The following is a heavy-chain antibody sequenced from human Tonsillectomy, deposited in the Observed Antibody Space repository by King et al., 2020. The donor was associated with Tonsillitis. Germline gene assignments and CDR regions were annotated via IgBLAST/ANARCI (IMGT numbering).Heavy chain of an antibody. D-gene: IGHD6-13*01. J-gene: IGHJ3*02. V-gene: IGHV5-51*03. CDR2: IYPGDSDT. Sequence: EGQLVQSGAEVKKPGESLKISCKGSGYSFTSYWSGWVRQMPGKGLEGMGIIYPGDSDTRYSPSFQGQVTIYADKSISTAYMQWSSLKASDTAMYYCARGTAAAPAAFDIWGQGTMVTVSS. CDR1: GYSFTSYW. CDR3: ARGTAAAPAAFDI.